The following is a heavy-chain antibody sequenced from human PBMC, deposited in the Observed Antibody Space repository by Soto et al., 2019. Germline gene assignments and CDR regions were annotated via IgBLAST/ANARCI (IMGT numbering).Heavy chain of an antibody. Sequence: GKGLEWVSSITSISTYIYYADSVKGRFTISRDNAKNSLSLQMNSLRADDTAVYYCARDLGYSSSWNPYYYPGLDVWGQGTTLTVSS. CDR2: ITSISTYI. V-gene: IGHV3-21*01. J-gene: IGHJ6*02. D-gene: IGHD6-13*01. CDR3: ARDLGYSSSWNPYYYPGLDV.